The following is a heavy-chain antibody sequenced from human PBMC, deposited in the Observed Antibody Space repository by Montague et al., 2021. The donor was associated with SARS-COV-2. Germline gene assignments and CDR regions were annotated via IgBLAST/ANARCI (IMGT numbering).Heavy chain of an antibody. J-gene: IGHJ6*02. CDR3: ARNGGAAVPGLPLGMDI. CDR2: IYYLGTT. CDR1: EGSFSGHY. Sequence: SETLSLTCIVSEGSFSGHYWSWVRQTPEKGLEWIGYIYYLGTTNYNPSLKTRVTFSVDTSKNQLSLMLTSVTAADTGVYYCARNGGAAVPGLPLGMDIWGQGTTVTVSS. D-gene: IGHD6-19*01. V-gene: IGHV4-59*11.